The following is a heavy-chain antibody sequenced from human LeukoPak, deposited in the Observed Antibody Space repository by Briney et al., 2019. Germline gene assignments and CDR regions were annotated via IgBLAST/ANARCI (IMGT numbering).Heavy chain of an antibody. V-gene: IGHV3-21*01. CDR1: GFTFSSYS. D-gene: IGHD2-2*03. CDR2: ISSSSSYI. J-gene: IGHJ6*02. Sequence: PGGSLRLSCAASGFTFSSYSMNWVRQAPGKGLEWVSSISSSSSYIYYADSVKGRFTISRDNAKNSLYLQMDSLRAEDTAVYYCARNGYCSSTSSYYYGMDVWGQGTTVTVSS. CDR3: ARNGYCSSTSSYYYGMDV.